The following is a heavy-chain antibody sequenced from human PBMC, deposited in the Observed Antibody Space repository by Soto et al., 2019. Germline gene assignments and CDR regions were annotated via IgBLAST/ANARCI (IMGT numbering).Heavy chain of an antibody. D-gene: IGHD3-9*01. Sequence: GGSLRLSCAASGFTFDDYTMHWVRQAPGKGLEWVSLISWDGGSTYYADSVKGRFTISRDNSKNSLYLQMNSLRTEDTALYYCAKLTYYDILSAQPHDAFDIWGQGTMVTVSS. CDR2: ISWDGGST. V-gene: IGHV3-43*01. CDR1: GFTFDDYT. J-gene: IGHJ3*02. CDR3: AKLTYYDILSAQPHDAFDI.